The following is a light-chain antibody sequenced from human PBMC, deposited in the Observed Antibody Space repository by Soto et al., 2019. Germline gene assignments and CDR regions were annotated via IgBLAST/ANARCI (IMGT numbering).Light chain of an antibody. Sequence: DIVMTQSPDSLAVSLGERATINCESSQSVLYSSNNKNYLAWYQQRPGQSPRLLIYWASTRESGVPDRFSGSGSGTDFTLTISSLQAEDVAVYYCQQYYSIPVTFGGGTKVEIK. CDR3: QQYYSIPVT. CDR1: QSVLYSSNNKNY. J-gene: IGKJ4*01. V-gene: IGKV4-1*01. CDR2: WAS.